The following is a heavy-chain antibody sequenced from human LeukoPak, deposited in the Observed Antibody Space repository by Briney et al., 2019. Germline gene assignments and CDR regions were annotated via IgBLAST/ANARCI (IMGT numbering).Heavy chain of an antibody. CDR1: GFTFSSYW. CDR2: IKQDGSEK. D-gene: IGHD3-22*01. V-gene: IGHV3-7*01. J-gene: IGHJ5*02. CDR3: ARTVRGRYYDSSGYPDH. Sequence: GGSLRLSCAASGFTFSSYWMSWVRQAPGKGLEWVANIKQDGSEKYYVDSVKGRFTISRDNAKNSLYLQMNSLRVEDTAVYYCARTVRGRYYDSSGYPDHWGQGTLVTVSP.